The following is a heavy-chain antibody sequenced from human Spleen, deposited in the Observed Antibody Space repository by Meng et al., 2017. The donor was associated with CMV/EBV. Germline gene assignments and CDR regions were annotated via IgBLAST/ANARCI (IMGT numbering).Heavy chain of an antibody. CDR1: GFTFTTYW. Sequence: GESLKISCSASGFTFTTYWMHWVRQAPRRGLVWVSRIDTNGGSTVHADSVRGRFTISRDNAKNSLYLQMNSLRAEDTAVYYCAIVRDYSNYYFDYWGQGTLVTVSS. J-gene: IGHJ4*02. V-gene: IGHV3-74*01. D-gene: IGHD4-11*01. CDR3: AIVRDYSNYYFDY. CDR2: IDTNGGST.